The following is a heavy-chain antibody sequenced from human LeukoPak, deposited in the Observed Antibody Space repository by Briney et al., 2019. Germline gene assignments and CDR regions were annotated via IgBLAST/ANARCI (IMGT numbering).Heavy chain of an antibody. V-gene: IGHV3-7*01. J-gene: IGHJ4*02. D-gene: IGHD4-23*01. CDR1: GFTFSSYW. CDR2: IKQDGSGK. CDR3: ARDPVVTPSY. Sequence: GGSLRLSCAASGFTFSSYWVSWVRQAPGKGLEWVANIKQDGSGKYYVDSVKGRFTISRDNAKNSLYLQMNSLRAEDTAVYYCARDPVVTPSYWGQGTLVTVSS.